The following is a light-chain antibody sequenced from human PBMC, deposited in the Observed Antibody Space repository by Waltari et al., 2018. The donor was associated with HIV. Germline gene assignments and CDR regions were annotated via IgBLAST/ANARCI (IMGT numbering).Light chain of an antibody. CDR1: QSVSSN. J-gene: IGKJ4*01. V-gene: IGKV3-15*01. CDR3: QQYDDWPPFT. CDR2: GAS. Sequence: EIVMTQSPATLSVLPGESATLSCRASQSVSSNLAWYQERPGQPPRPLIYGASTRVPGIPARFSGSGSGTDFTLTISSLQSEDFAVYYCQQYDDWPPFTFGGGTKVEIK.